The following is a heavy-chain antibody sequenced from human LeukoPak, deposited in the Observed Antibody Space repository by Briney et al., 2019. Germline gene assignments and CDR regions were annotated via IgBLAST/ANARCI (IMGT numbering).Heavy chain of an antibody. J-gene: IGHJ4*02. CDR2: IYYSRRT. D-gene: IGHD3-22*01. Sequence: PSETLSLTCTVSGGSISSYYWSWLRQPPGKGLEGIGYIYYSRRTNYHPSHKSRVNISVDTSKIQVSLKLSSVTAADTAVYYCAGAYDSSALDYWGEGTLLTVSS. CDR1: GGSISSYY. CDR3: AGAYDSSALDY. V-gene: IGHV4-59*08.